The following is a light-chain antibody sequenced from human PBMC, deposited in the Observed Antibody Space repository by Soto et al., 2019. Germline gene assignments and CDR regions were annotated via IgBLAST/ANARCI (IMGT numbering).Light chain of an antibody. CDR3: QQYDSYAWT. Sequence: DIQMTQSPSILSASVGDRVTITCRASQSSSSWSALYQQKPGKAPKLLIYDASSLESGVPSRFSGIGSGTEFTLTITSLQPDDFATYYCQQYDSYAWTFGQGTKVEIK. CDR1: QSSSSW. CDR2: DAS. V-gene: IGKV1-5*01. J-gene: IGKJ1*01.